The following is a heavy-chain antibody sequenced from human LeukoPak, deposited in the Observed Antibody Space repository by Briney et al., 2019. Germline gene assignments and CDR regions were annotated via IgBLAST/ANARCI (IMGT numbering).Heavy chain of an antibody. Sequence: GGSLRLSCAASGFTFSSHSMNWVRQAPGKGLEWVSYISSSSSTIYYADSVKGRFTISRDNAKNSLYLQMNSLRAEDTAVYYCARDHNDGGYWGQGTLVTVSS. CDR2: ISSSSSTI. CDR1: GFTFSSHS. D-gene: IGHD2-15*01. V-gene: IGHV3-48*04. J-gene: IGHJ4*02. CDR3: ARDHNDGGY.